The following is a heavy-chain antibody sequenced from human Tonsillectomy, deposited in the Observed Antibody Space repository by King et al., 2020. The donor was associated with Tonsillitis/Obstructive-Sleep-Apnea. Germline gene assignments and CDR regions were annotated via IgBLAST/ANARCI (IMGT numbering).Heavy chain of an antibody. CDR2: INPSGGST. CDR3: ARDYPGYYYYYMDV. CDR1: GYTFTSYY. J-gene: IGHJ6*03. Sequence: QLVQSGAEVKKPGASVKVSCTTSGYTFTSYYMHWVRQAPGQGPEWMGIINPSGGSTSYAQKFQGRVTLTKDTSTSTVYMELRSLRSEDTAVYYCARDYPGYYYYYMDVWGKGTTVTVSS. V-gene: IGHV1-46*01.